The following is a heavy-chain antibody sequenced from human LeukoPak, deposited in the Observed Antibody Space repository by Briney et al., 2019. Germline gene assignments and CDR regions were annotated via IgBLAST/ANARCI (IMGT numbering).Heavy chain of an antibody. CDR1: GFTFSNYG. J-gene: IGHJ3*02. Sequence: TGGSLRLSCAASGFTFSNYGMSWVRQAPGKGLEWVSVISGSGGSTDYADSVKGRFTISRDNSKNTLYLQMNSLRAEDTAVYYCAKVLATIQLFDAFDIWGQGTMVTVSS. D-gene: IGHD5-24*01. V-gene: IGHV3-23*01. CDR3: AKVLATIQLFDAFDI. CDR2: ISGSGGST.